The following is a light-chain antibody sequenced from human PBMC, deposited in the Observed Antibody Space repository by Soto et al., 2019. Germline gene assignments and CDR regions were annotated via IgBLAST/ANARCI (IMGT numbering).Light chain of an antibody. V-gene: IGKV3-11*01. CDR3: QQRSYWLWT. CDR1: RSVSSY. Sequence: EIVLTQSPATLSLPPGERATLSCRASRSVSSYLAWYHQKAGQAPRLLIYEASNRATGIPARFSGSGSGTDFTLTISSLKPEDFAVYYCQQRSYWLWTFGQGTKVEIK. CDR2: EAS. J-gene: IGKJ1*01.